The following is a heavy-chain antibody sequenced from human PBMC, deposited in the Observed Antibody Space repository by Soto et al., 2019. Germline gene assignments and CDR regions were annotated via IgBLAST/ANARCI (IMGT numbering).Heavy chain of an antibody. D-gene: IGHD2-2*02. Sequence: QVQLQESGPGLVKPSDTLSLTCAVSGYSISSSNWWGWIRQPPGKGLEWIGYIYYSGSTYYNPSLKRRVTMSVDTSKNQFSLKLSSVTAVDTAVYYCARTADCSSTSCYTGYYGMDVWGQGTTVTVSS. J-gene: IGHJ6*02. CDR3: ARTADCSSTSCYTGYYGMDV. CDR2: IYYSGST. V-gene: IGHV4-28*01. CDR1: GYSISSSNW.